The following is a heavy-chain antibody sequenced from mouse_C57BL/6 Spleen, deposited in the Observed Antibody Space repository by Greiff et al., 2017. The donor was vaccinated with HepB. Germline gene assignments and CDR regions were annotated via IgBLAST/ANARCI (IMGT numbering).Heavy chain of an antibody. CDR2: IDPSDSYT. Sequence: VQLQQPGAELVKPGASVKLSCKASGYTFTSYWMQWVKQRPGQGLEWIGEIDPSDSYTNYNQKFKGKATLTVDTSSGTAYMQLSSLTSEDSAVYYCASPKAMDYWGQGTSVTVSS. CDR3: ASPKAMDY. J-gene: IGHJ4*01. CDR1: GYTFTSYW. V-gene: IGHV1-50*01.